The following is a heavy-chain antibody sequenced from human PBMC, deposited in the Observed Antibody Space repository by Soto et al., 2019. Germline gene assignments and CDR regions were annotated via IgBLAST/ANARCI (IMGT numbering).Heavy chain of an antibody. Sequence: GGSLSLSCAASGFKFSNYAMSWVRQAPGQGLEWVSLISATGGGTYYADSVKGRFTISRDNSHNTLYLQVHSLTAEDTAVYYCAKDRRAGGNSAFYFDFWGQGAQVTVSS. D-gene: IGHD3-16*01. CDR2: ISATGGGT. V-gene: IGHV3-23*01. CDR1: GFKFSNYA. J-gene: IGHJ4*02. CDR3: AKDRRAGGNSAFYFDF.